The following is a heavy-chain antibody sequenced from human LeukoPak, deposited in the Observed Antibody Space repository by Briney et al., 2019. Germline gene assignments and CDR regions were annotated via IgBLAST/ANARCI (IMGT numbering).Heavy chain of an antibody. V-gene: IGHV4-38-2*02. D-gene: IGHD6-6*01. CDR1: GYSISSGYY. J-gene: IGHJ6*03. Sequence: SETLSLTCTVSGYSISSGYYWGWIRQPPGKGLEWIGIIYHSGRTDYNPSLKSRVTISEDTSKNQFSLKLSSVTAADTAVYYCARAARFYYYYMDVWGKGTTVTVSS. CDR3: ARAARFYYYYMDV. CDR2: IYHSGRT.